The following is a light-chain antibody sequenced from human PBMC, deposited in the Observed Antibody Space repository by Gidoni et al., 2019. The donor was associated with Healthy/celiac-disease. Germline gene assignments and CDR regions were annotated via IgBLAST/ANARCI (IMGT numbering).Light chain of an antibody. CDR1: QDISNY. V-gene: IGKV1-33*01. Sequence: DIQMTQSPSSLSASVGDRVTITCQASQDISNYFNWYQQKPGKAPKLLIYDASNLETGVPSRFSSSGSGTDFTFTIISLQPEDIATDYCQQYDNLPFTFGPGTKVDIK. CDR3: QQYDNLPFT. CDR2: DAS. J-gene: IGKJ3*01.